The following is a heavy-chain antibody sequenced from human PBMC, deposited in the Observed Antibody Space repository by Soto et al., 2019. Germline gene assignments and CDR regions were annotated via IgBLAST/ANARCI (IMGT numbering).Heavy chain of an antibody. CDR3: ASRPVDTAMVDFDY. J-gene: IGHJ4*02. V-gene: IGHV1-69*13. D-gene: IGHD5-18*01. CDR2: IIPIFGTA. CDR1: GGTFSSYA. Sequence: VKVSCKASGGTFSSYAISWVRQAPGQGLEWMGGIIPIFGTANYAQKFQGRVTITADESTSTAYMELSSLRSEDTAVYYCASRPVDTAMVDFDYWGQGTLVTVSS.